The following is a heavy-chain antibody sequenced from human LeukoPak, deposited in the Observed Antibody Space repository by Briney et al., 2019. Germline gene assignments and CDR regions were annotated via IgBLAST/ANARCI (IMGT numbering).Heavy chain of an antibody. CDR1: GGSISSNDYY. CDR3: ASAKNFDWLPHAFDI. Sequence: SETLSLTCTVSGGSISSNDYYWDWIRQPPGMGLEYIGSIYYSGSTYYNPSLKSRVTISVDTSKNQFSLKLSSVTAADTAVYYCASAKNFDWLPHAFDIWGQGTMVTVSS. J-gene: IGHJ3*02. CDR2: IYYSGST. D-gene: IGHD3-9*01. V-gene: IGHV4-39*01.